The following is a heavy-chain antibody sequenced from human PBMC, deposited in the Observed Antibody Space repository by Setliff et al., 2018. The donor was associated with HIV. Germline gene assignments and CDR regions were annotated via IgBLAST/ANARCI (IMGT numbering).Heavy chain of an antibody. J-gene: IGHJ1*01. CDR2: INPNSGGT. CDR1: GYSFTGYY. Sequence: ASVKVSCKASGYSFTGYYMHWMRQAPGQGPEWLGWINPNSGGTNYAQKFQGRVTMTRDTSISTASMDLRSLRSDDTAFYYCARGGQNALRYFDWLPEGDYFHHWGQGTRVTVSS. D-gene: IGHD3-9*01. CDR3: ARGGQNALRYFDWLPEGDYFHH. V-gene: IGHV1-2*02.